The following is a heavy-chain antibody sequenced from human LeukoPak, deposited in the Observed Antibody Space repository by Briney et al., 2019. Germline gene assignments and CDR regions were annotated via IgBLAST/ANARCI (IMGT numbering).Heavy chain of an antibody. CDR2: MNPNSGNT. V-gene: IGHV1-8*03. CDR1: GYTFSSNFD. D-gene: IGHD6-19*01. Sequence: ASVKVSCKASGYTFSSNFDINWVRQASGQGLEWMGWMNPNSGNTGYAQKFQGRVTITRDTSISTAYMELSSLRSEDTAVYYCARDSNGQTRPDDPFDIWGQGTMVTVSS. J-gene: IGHJ3*02. CDR3: ARDSNGQTRPDDPFDI.